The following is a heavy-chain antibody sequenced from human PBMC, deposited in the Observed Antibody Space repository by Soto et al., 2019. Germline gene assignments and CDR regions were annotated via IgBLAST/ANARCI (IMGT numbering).Heavy chain of an antibody. CDR1: GGSLSGYY. J-gene: IGHJ4*02. CDR2: INHTGNT. Sequence: QVQLQQGGAGLLKPSETLSLTCTVNGGSLSGYYWSWIRQPPGKGLEWIGEINHTGNTNYHSSLKSRVTISVHTSKNHLSLILPSVTAADTAVYYCARGVVATTRLFDSWGQGTLVTVSS. D-gene: IGHD5-12*01. V-gene: IGHV4-34*01. CDR3: ARGVVATTRLFDS.